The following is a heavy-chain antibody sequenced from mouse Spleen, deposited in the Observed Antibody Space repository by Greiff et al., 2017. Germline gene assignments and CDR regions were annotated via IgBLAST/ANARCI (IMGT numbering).Heavy chain of an antibody. CDR1: GFTFSDYY. V-gene: IGHV5-16*01. Sequence: EVKVVESEGGLVQPGSSMKLSCTASGFTFSDYYMAWVRQVPEKGLEWVANINYDGSSTYYLDSLKSRFIISRDNAKNILYLQMSSLKSEDTATYYCARDSIHAMDYWGQGTSVTVSS. CDR3: ARDSIHAMDY. CDR2: INYDGSST. J-gene: IGHJ4*01. D-gene: IGHD2-10*02.